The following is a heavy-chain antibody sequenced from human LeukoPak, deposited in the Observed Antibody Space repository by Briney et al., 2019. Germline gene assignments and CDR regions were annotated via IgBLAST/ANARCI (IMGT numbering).Heavy chain of an antibody. CDR3: VRGANF. J-gene: IGHJ4*02. CDR1: GGSICSDS. Sequence: SETLSLTCTVSGGSICSDSRSWIRRAPGKRLEWIGNIYYSGSTNYNPSLKSRVTISVDTSKNQFSLRLTSVTAADTAVYHCVRGANFWGQGILVTVSS. CDR2: IYYSGST. V-gene: IGHV4-59*01. D-gene: IGHD5-12*01.